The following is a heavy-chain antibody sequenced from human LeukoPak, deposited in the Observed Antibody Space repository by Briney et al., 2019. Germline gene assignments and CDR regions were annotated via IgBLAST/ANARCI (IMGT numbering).Heavy chain of an antibody. Sequence: ASVKVSCKASGYTFTGYYMHWVRQAPGQGLEWMGWINPNSGGTNYAQKFQGRVTMTRDTSISTAYMELSSLRSEDTAVYYCATWEGGGVQYFQHWGQGTLVTVSS. CDR1: GYTFTGYY. D-gene: IGHD2-15*01. CDR2: INPNSGGT. V-gene: IGHV1-2*02. J-gene: IGHJ1*01. CDR3: ATWEGGGVQYFQH.